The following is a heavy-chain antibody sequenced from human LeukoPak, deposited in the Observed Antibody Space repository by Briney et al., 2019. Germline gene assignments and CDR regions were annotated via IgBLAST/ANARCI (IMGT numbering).Heavy chain of an antibody. CDR2: IKQDGSEK. Sequence: PGGSLRLSCAASGFTFSSYWMSWVRQAPGKGLEWVANIKQDGSEKYYVDSVKGRFTISRDNAKNSLYLQMNSLRAEDTAVYYCARDPDYDFFTGQADQWGQGTLVTVSS. CDR3: ARDPDYDFFTGQADQ. V-gene: IGHV3-7*01. J-gene: IGHJ4*02. D-gene: IGHD3-9*01. CDR1: GFTFSSYW.